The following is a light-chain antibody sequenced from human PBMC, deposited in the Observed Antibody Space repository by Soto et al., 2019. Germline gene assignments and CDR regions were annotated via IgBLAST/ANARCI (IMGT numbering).Light chain of an antibody. CDR2: GSS. V-gene: IGKV3-20*01. CDR3: QDCGTSWT. Sequence: EIVFTHSPCTVSLSPGVRAPLSWLASQSISSNYLAWYQQKPGQPPRLLISGSSIRATGIPDRFSGSGSGTDFTLTINRLEPEDFAVYYCQDCGTSWTFGQGTKVDIK. CDR1: QSISSNY. J-gene: IGKJ1*01.